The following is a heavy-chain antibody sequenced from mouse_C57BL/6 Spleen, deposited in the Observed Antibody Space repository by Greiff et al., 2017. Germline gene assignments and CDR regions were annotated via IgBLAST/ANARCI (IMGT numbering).Heavy chain of an antibody. CDR2: IYPGGGYT. CDR1: GYTFTNYW. Sequence: QVQLQQSGAELVRPGTSVKMSCKASGYTFTNYWIGWAKQRPGHGLEWIGDIYPGGGYTNYNEKFKGKATLTADKSSSTAYMQFSSLTSEDSAIYYCARTLITTVGATNGWYFDVWGTGTTVTVSS. D-gene: IGHD1-1*01. CDR3: ARTLITTVGATNGWYFDV. V-gene: IGHV1-63*01. J-gene: IGHJ1*03.